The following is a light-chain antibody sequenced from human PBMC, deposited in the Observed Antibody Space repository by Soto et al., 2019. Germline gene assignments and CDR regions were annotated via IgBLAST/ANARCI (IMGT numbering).Light chain of an antibody. CDR2: GAS. V-gene: IGKV3-20*01. J-gene: IGKJ1*01. Sequence: EIVLTQSPGILSLSPGERATLSCRASQSVSTSYLAWYQQKPGQAPRLLIYGASSRATGIPDRFSGSGSGTDFTLTISRLESEDFAVYYCQQYGNSRAFGQGTKVDIK. CDR3: QQYGNSRA. CDR1: QSVSTSY.